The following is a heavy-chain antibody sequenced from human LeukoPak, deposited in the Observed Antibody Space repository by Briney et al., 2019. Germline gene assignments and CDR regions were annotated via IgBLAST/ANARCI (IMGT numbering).Heavy chain of an antibody. CDR1: DGSISSSGYY. V-gene: IGHV4-39*01. CDR2: IYYSGST. D-gene: IGHD1-26*01. Sequence: SETLSLTCTVSDGSISSSGYYWGWIRQPPGKGLEWLASIYYSGSTYYNPSLKSRVTISVDTSKNQLSLKLSSLTAADTAVYYCARHEYSGSYYGLSWFDPWGQGTLVTVSS. J-gene: IGHJ5*02. CDR3: ARHEYSGSYYGLSWFDP.